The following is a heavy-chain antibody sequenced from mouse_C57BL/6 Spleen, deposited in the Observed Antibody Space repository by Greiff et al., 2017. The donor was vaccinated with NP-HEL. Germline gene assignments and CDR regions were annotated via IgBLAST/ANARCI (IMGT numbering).Heavy chain of an antibody. J-gene: IGHJ4*01. D-gene: IGHD2-3*01. CDR3: AREPGWPKYAMDY. CDR1: GYTFTSYW. V-gene: IGHV1-64*01. CDR2: IHPNSGST. Sequence: VQLQQPGAELVKPGASVKLSCKASGYTFTSYWMHWVKQRPGQGLEWIGMIHPNSGSTNYNEKFKSKATLTVDKSSSTAYMQLSSLTSEDSAVYYCAREPGWPKYAMDYWGQGTSVTVSS.